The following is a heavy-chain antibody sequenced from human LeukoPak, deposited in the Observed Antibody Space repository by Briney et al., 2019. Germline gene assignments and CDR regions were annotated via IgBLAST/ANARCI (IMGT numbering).Heavy chain of an antibody. CDR2: IYTSGST. V-gene: IGHV4-4*07. CDR1: GGSISSYY. J-gene: IGHJ5*02. CDR3: ARDQAAAGTNWFDP. Sequence: SSETLSLTCTLSGGSISSYYWSWIRQPAGKGLEWIGRIYTSGSTNYNPSLKSRVTMSVDTSKNQFSLKLSSVTAADTAVYYCARDQAAAGTNWFDPWGQGTLVTVSS. D-gene: IGHD6-13*01.